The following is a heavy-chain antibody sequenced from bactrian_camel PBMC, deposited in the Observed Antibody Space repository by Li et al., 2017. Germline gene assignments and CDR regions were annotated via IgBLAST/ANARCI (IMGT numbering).Heavy chain of an antibody. V-gene: IGHV3S55*01. J-gene: IGHJ4*01. CDR2: IGSVGNPST. CDR1: GLSFADAD. Sequence: HVQLVESGGDSVETGGSLRLACVASGLSFADADMGWYRRGPGNECEWIASIGSVGNPSTFYSNSVKGRFTISQDMAKSTVYLQMNMLKPDDTAMYYCKSTCRAGDFFGQGTQVTVST. D-gene: IGHD2*01.